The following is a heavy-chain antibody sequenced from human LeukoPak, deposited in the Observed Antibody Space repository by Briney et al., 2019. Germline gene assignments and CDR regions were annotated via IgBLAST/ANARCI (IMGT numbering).Heavy chain of an antibody. CDR3: AKVSGMATTGDYFDY. CDR2: ISGSGGST. CDR1: GFTFSSYA. J-gene: IGHJ4*02. D-gene: IGHD5-24*01. V-gene: IGHV3-23*01. Sequence: GGSLRLSCAASGFTFSSYAMSWVRQAPGKGLEWVSAISGSGGSTYYADSVKGRFTISRDNSKNTLYLQMNSLRAEDTAVYYCAKVSGMATTGDYFDYWGQGTLVTVSS.